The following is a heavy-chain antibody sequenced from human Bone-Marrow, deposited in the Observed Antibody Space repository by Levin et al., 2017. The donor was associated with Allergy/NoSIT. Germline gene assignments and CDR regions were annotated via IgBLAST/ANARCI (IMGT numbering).Heavy chain of an antibody. CDR2: IKSKTDGGTT. V-gene: IGHV3-15*01. Sequence: GESLKISCAASGFTFSNAWMSWVRQAPGKGLEWVGRIKSKTDGGTTDYAAPVKGRFTISRDDSKNTLYLQMNSLKTEDTAVYYCTTDYGDYSIPSNWFDPWGQGTLVTVSS. CDR1: GFTFSNAW. D-gene: IGHD4-17*01. CDR3: TTDYGDYSIPSNWFDP. J-gene: IGHJ5*02.